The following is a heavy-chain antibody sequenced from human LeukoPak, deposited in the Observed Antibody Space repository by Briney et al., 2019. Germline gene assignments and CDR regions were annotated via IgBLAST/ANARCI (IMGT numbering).Heavy chain of an antibody. D-gene: IGHD1-26*01. CDR2: IREDGGDK. CDR1: GFTFSNHW. J-gene: IGHJ4*02. CDR3: ARAVGAIPVN. Sequence: GGSLRLSCAASGFTFSNHWMTWVRQAPGKGLEWVANIREDGGDKYYVASVKGRFTISRDNAKNSLHLQMSSLRVDDTAMYYCARAVGAIPVNWGQGTLVTVSS. V-gene: IGHV3-7*01.